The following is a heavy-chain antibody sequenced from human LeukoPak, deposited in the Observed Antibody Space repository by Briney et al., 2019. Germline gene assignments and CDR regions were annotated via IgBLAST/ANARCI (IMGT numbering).Heavy chain of an antibody. CDR1: GGTFSSYA. Sequence: SCKASGGTFSSYAMHWVRQAPGKGLEWVAVISYDGSNKYYADSVKGRFTISRDNSKNTLYLQMNSLRAEDTAVYYCARDRPYYYDSSGYPLDYWGQGTLVTVSS. J-gene: IGHJ4*02. V-gene: IGHV3-30-3*01. CDR3: ARDRPYYYDSSGYPLDY. CDR2: ISYDGSNK. D-gene: IGHD3-22*01.